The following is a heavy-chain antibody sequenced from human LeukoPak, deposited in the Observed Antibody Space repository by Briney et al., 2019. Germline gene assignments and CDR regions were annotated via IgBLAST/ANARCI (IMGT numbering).Heavy chain of an antibody. CDR2: INHSGST. CDR1: GGSFSGYY. CDR3: ARGVRRYCSSTSCYTFDY. V-gene: IGHV4-34*01. J-gene: IGHJ4*02. Sequence: SETLSLTCGVYGGSFSGYYWTWIRQPPGKGLEWIGEINHSGSTNYNPSLKSRVTMSVDTSKNQFSLNLSSVTAADTAVYYCARGVRRYCSSTSCYTFDYWGQGTLVTVSS. D-gene: IGHD2-2*02.